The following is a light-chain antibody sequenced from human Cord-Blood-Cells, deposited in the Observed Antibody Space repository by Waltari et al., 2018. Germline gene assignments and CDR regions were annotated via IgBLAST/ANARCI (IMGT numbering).Light chain of an antibody. V-gene: IGLV2-14*01. CDR3: SSYTSSSTWV. J-gene: IGLJ3*02. CDR2: DVS. CDR1: SSDGGGYNY. Sequence: QSALTQPASVSGSPGQSITISCTGTSSDGGGYNYVSWYQQHPGKAPKLMIYDVSNRPSGVSNRFSGSKSGNTASLTISGLQAEDEADYYCSSYTSSSTWVFGGGIKLTVL.